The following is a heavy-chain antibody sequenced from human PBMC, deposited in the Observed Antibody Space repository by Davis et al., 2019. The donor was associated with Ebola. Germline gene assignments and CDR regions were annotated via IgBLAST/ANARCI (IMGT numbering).Heavy chain of an antibody. CDR1: GFIFSTYG. Sequence: GESLKISCAASGFIFSTYGFHWVRQAPGKGLEWVAFIRYDASSKFYADSVMGRFTVSRDNSKDTVSLQMNSLSAEDTAVYYCARDATQSYDFWSGYFPIDYWGQGTLVTVSS. V-gene: IGHV3-30*02. J-gene: IGHJ4*02. CDR2: IRYDASSK. CDR3: ARDATQSYDFWSGYFPIDY. D-gene: IGHD3-3*01.